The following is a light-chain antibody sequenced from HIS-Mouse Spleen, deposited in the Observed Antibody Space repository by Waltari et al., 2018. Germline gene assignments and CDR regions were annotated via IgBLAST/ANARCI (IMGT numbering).Light chain of an antibody. CDR2: RNN. Sequence: QSVLTQPPSASGTPGQRVTISCSGSSSNIGSNYVYWYQQLPGTAPKLLIYRNNQRPSGVPDRVSGSKSCPSASLAISGLRSEDEADYYCAAWDDSLSGPVFGGGTKLTVL. J-gene: IGLJ3*02. V-gene: IGLV1-47*01. CDR3: AAWDDSLSGPV. CDR1: SSNIGSNY.